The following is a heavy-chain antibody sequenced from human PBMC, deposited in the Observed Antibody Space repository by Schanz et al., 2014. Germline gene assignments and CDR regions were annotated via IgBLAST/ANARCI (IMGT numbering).Heavy chain of an antibody. CDR3: ARDRGYCSGGSCLTFDY. Sequence: VQLLESGGGVVQFGRSLRLSCVASGFTFSSYAMHWVRQAPGKGLEWVAVISYDGSNKYYADSVKGRFTISRDNSKNTLYLQMNTLRAEDTAVYYCARDRGYCSGGSCLTFDYWGQGTLVTVSS. J-gene: IGHJ4*02. CDR2: ISYDGSNK. D-gene: IGHD2-15*01. CDR1: GFTFSSYA. V-gene: IGHV3-30-3*01.